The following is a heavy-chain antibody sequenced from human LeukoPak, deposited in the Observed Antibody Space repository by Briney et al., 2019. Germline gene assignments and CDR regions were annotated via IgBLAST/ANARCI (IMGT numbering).Heavy chain of an antibody. J-gene: IGHJ6*03. Sequence: PSETLSLTCAVYGGSFSGYYWSWIRQPPGKGLEWIGEINHSGSTNYNPSLKSRVTISVDTSKNQFSLKLSSVTAADTAVYYCARGSPDYSSSWYNYYYMDVWGKGTTVTISS. D-gene: IGHD6-13*01. V-gene: IGHV4-34*01. CDR1: GGSFSGYY. CDR3: ARGSPDYSSSWYNYYYMDV. CDR2: INHSGST.